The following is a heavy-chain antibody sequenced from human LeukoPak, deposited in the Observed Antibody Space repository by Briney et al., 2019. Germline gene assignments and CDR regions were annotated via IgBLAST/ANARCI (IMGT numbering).Heavy chain of an antibody. Sequence: GGSLRLSCAASGFTFSSYAMSWVRQAPGKGLEWVSGISGSGGTTYYADSVKGRFTISRDNSKKTLYLQMNSLRAEDTAVYYCAKDDATGKTSDAFDIWGQGTMVTVSS. CDR2: ISGSGGTT. J-gene: IGHJ3*02. CDR1: GFTFSSYA. CDR3: AKDDATGKTSDAFDI. D-gene: IGHD1-1*01. V-gene: IGHV3-23*01.